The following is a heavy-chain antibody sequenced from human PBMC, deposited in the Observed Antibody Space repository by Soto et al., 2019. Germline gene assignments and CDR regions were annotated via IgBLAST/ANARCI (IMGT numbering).Heavy chain of an antibody. CDR3: TKDKADKSDSSVDS. CDR1: GFTFSSYA. J-gene: IGHJ4*02. D-gene: IGHD3-22*01. CDR2: ITGSAGST. Sequence: PGGSLRLSCAASGFTFSSYAMNWVRQAPGKGLECVAGITGSAGSTYYADSVKGRFTISKDNSKNTLYLQMNSLRAEDTAVYYCTKDKADKSDSSVDSWGQGTQVTVSS. V-gene: IGHV3-23*01.